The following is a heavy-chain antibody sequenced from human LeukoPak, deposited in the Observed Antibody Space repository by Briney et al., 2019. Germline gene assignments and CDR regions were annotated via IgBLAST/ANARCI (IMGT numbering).Heavy chain of an antibody. D-gene: IGHD3-3*01. J-gene: IGHJ6*03. CDR3: ARVLRFLEWSMDYYYYMDV. V-gene: IGHV3-21*01. CDR2: ISSSSSYI. Sequence: PGGSLRLSCAASGFTFSSYSMNWVRQAPGKGLEWVSSISSSSSYIYYADSVKGRFTISRDNAKNSLYLQMNSLRAEDTAVYYCARVLRFLEWSMDYYYYMDVWGKGTTVTVSS. CDR1: GFTFSSYS.